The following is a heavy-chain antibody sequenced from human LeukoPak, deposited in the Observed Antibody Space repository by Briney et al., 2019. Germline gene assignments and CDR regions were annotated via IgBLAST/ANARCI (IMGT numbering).Heavy chain of an antibody. CDR3: ARVYQGSLDY. J-gene: IGHJ4*02. D-gene: IGHD2-2*02. V-gene: IGHV3-66*01. CDR2: IDSGGRT. CDR1: GFTVSSNY. Sequence: PAGSLRLSCAASGFTVSSNYMSWVRQAPGKGLEWVSIIDSGGRTYYADSVKGRFTISRDNSKNTLYLQVNSLRAEDTAVYYCARVYQGSLDYRGQGTLVTVSS.